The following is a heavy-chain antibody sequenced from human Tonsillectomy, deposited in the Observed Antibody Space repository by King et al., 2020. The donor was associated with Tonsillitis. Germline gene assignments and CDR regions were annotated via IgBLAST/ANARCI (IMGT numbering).Heavy chain of an antibody. J-gene: IGHJ4*02. CDR1: GFTFSSYA. Sequence: QLVESGGGVVQPGRSLRLSCAASGFTFSSYAMHWVRQAPGKGLEWVAVISYDGSNKYYADSVKGRFTISRDNSKNTLYLQMNSLRAEDTAVYYCASWDRGHDSSGYRRSFDYWGQGTLVTVSS. CDR3: ASWDRGHDSSGYRRSFDY. D-gene: IGHD3-22*01. V-gene: IGHV3-30*01. CDR2: ISYDGSNK.